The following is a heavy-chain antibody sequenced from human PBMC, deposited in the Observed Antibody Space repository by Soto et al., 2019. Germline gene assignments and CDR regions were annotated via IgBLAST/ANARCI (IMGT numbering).Heavy chain of an antibody. CDR1: GFTFSNYA. Sequence: GSLRLSGAASGFTFSNYAMTWVRQAPGKGLEWVSALSGSGVSTYYADSVTGRFTISRDNSKNTVYLQMNSLRAEDTAVYYCAKIESRFYYDSSGYYPFDYWGQGTLVTVSS. CDR3: AKIESRFYYDSSGYYPFDY. J-gene: IGHJ4*02. V-gene: IGHV3-23*01. D-gene: IGHD3-22*01. CDR2: LSGSGVST.